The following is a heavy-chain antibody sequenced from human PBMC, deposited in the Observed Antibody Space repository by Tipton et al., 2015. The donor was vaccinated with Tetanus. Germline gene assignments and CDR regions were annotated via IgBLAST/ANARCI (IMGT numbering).Heavy chain of an antibody. J-gene: IGHJ4*02. CDR2: IYSGGST. D-gene: IGHD5/OR15-5a*01. V-gene: IGHV3-53*01. Sequence: SLRLSCAASGFTVSSNYMSWVRQAPGKGLEWVSVIYSGGSTYYADSVKGRFTISRDNSKNTLYLQMNSLGAEDTAVYYCAREEGRSVNGYYFDYWGQGTLVTVSS. CDR3: AREEGRSVNGYYFDY. CDR1: GFTVSSNY.